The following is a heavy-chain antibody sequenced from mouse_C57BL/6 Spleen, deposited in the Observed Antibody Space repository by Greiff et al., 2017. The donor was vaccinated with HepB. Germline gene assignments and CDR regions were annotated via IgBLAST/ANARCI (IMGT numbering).Heavy chain of an antibody. CDR3: ARNDVVPFAY. CDR1: GYTFTSYW. V-gene: IGHV1-69*01. J-gene: IGHJ3*01. D-gene: IGHD2-3*01. Sequence: VQLQQSGAELVMPGASVKLSCKASGYTFTSYWMHWVKQRPGQGLEWIGEIDPSDSYTTYNQKFKGKSTLTVDKSSSTAYMQLSSLTSEDSAVYYCARNDVVPFAYWGQGTLVTVSA. CDR2: IDPSDSYT.